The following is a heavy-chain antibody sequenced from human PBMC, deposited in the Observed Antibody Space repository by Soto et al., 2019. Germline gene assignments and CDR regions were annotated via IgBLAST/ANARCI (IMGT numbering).Heavy chain of an antibody. V-gene: IGHV4-30-4*01. CDR3: ARVRDYSNYVFDY. J-gene: IGHJ4*02. D-gene: IGHD4-4*01. CDR2: IYYSGST. CDR1: GGSISSGDHY. Sequence: SETLSLTCTVSGGSISSGDHYWSWIRQPPGKGLEWIGYIYYSGSTYYNPSLKSRVTISVDTSKNQFSLKLSSVTAADTAVYYCARVRDYSNYVFDYWGQGTLVTVS.